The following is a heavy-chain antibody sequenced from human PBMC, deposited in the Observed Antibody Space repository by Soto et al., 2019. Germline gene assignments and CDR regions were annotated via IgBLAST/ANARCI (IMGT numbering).Heavy chain of an antibody. CDR3: ARADRAALTAPYYYYGMDV. V-gene: IGHV6-1*01. D-gene: IGHD6-6*01. CDR2: TYYRSKWYN. Sequence: SETLSLTCAISGDSVSSNSAAWNWIRQSPSRGLEWLGRTYYRSKWYNDYAVSVKSRITINPDTSKNQFSLQLNSVTPEDTAVYYCARADRAALTAPYYYYGMDVWGQGTTVTVSS. J-gene: IGHJ6*02. CDR1: GDSVSSNSAA.